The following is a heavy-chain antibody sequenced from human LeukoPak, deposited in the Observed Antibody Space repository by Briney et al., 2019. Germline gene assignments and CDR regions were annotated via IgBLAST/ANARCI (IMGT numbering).Heavy chain of an antibody. J-gene: IGHJ4*02. Sequence: PGGSLRLSCAASGFTFSSYAMNWVRQAPGKGLEWVSAIGGSGDSTYYAGSVKGRFTISRDNSKSSLSLQMNSLRVEDTAVYYCAKAKAGPYSSSDYWGQGTLVTVSS. V-gene: IGHV3-23*01. D-gene: IGHD6-6*01. CDR3: AKAKAGPYSSSDY. CDR1: GFTFSSYA. CDR2: IGGSGDST.